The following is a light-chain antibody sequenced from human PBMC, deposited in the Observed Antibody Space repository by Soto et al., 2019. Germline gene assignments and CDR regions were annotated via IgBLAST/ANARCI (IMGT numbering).Light chain of an antibody. Sequence: DIQMTQSPSTLSASVGDRVTITCRASQSINRWVAWYQQKPEKAPKLLIYMASSLDSGVPSRFSGSGSGTEFTLTISSLQPDDFATYYCQQYNDYWTFGQGTKVDIK. CDR2: MAS. CDR1: QSINRW. CDR3: QQYNDYWT. J-gene: IGKJ1*01. V-gene: IGKV1-5*03.